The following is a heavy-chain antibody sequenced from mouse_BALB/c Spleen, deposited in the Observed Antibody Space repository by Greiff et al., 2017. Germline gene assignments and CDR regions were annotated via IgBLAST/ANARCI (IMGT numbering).Heavy chain of an antibody. D-gene: IGHD2-4*01. CDR2: IYPYNGGT. Sequence: EVQLQQSGPELVKPGASVKISCKASGYTFTDYNMHWVKPSHGKSLEWIGYIYPYNGGTGYNQKFKSKATLTVDNSSSTAYMELRSLTSEDSAVYYCARGDYDDGGFDYWGQGTTLTVSS. CDR1: GYTFTDYN. CDR3: ARGDYDDGGFDY. J-gene: IGHJ2*01. V-gene: IGHV1S29*02.